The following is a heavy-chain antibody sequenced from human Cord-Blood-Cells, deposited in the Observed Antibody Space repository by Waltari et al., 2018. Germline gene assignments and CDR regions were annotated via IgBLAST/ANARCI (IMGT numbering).Heavy chain of an antibody. Sequence: QLQLQESGPGLVKPSETLSLTCTVSGGSISSSSYYWGWIRQPPGKGLEWIGSIYYSGRTSYNPSLKSRVTISVDTSKNQFSLKLSSVTAADTAVYYCARASAYYYDSSGYYWFDPWGQGTLVTVSS. CDR1: GGSISSSSYY. V-gene: IGHV4-39*01. D-gene: IGHD3-22*01. J-gene: IGHJ5*02. CDR2: IYYSGRT. CDR3: ARASAYYYDSSGYYWFDP.